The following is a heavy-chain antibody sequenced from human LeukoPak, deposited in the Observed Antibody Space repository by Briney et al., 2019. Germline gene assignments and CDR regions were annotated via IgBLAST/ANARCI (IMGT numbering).Heavy chain of an antibody. V-gene: IGHV3-23*01. D-gene: IGHD1-26*01. CDR3: AFPKGGAGAFDI. Sequence: GGSLRLSCAASGFTFSSYAMSWVRQSPGKGLEWVSAINGSGGSTYYADSVKGRFTISRYNSKNSLYLQMNSLRAEDTGVYYCAFPKGGAGAFDIWGQGTMVTVSS. CDR2: INGSGGST. CDR1: GFTFSSYA. J-gene: IGHJ3*02.